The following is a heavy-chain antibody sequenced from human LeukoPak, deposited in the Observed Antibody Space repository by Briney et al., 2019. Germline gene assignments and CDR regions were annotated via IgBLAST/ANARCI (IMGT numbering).Heavy chain of an antibody. CDR1: GFTFDDYA. V-gene: IGHV3-9*01. D-gene: IGHD1-26*01. Sequence: PGGSLRLSCAASGFTFDDYAMHWVRQAPGKGLEWVSGISWNSGSIGYADSVKGRFTISRDNAKNSLYLQMNSLRAEDTALYYCAKGEEVGAYSAEYFQHWGQGTLVTVSS. CDR3: AKGEEVGAYSAEYFQH. J-gene: IGHJ1*01. CDR2: ISWNSGSI.